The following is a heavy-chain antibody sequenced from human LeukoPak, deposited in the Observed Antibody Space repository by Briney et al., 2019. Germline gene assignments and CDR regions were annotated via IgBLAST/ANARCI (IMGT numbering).Heavy chain of an antibody. Sequence: GGSLRLSCAASGFTFSSYAMSRVRQAPGKGLEWVSAISGSGGSTYYADSVKGRFTISRDNSKNTLYLQMNSLRAEDTAVYYCARGTGATPYYFDYWGQGTLVTVSS. D-gene: IGHD1-26*01. J-gene: IGHJ4*02. CDR1: GFTFSSYA. CDR3: ARGTGATPYYFDY. CDR2: ISGSGGST. V-gene: IGHV3-23*01.